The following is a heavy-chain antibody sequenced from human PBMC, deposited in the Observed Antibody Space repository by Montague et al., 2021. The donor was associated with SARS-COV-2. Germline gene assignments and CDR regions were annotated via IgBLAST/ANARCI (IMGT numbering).Heavy chain of an antibody. CDR2: IYTSGST. D-gene: IGHD5-12*01. CDR1: GGSISSGSYY. Sequence: TLSLTCTVSGGSISSGSYYWSWIRQPAGKGLEWIGRIYTSGSTNYNPSLKNRVTISVDTSKNQFSLKLSSVTAADTAVYYCARMGWLRGWFDPWGQGTLVTVSS. J-gene: IGHJ5*02. CDR3: ARMGWLRGWFDP. V-gene: IGHV4-61*02.